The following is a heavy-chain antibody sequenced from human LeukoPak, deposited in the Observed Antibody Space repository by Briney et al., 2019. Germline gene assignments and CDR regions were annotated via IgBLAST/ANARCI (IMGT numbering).Heavy chain of an antibody. Sequence: PGGSLRLSCAASGFTFNSYWMSWVRQAPGKGLEWVANIDPDGSEKQYGDSVKGRFTTSRDNAKNSLYLQMNSLRAEDTALYYCAKGSNLWGARGAFDIWGQGTMVTVSS. D-gene: IGHD3-16*01. CDR1: GFTFNSYW. CDR2: IDPDGSEK. J-gene: IGHJ3*02. V-gene: IGHV3-7*03. CDR3: AKGSNLWGARGAFDI.